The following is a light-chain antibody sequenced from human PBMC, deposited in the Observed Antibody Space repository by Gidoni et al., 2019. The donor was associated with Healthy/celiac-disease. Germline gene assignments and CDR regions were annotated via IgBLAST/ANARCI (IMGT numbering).Light chain of an antibody. Sequence: DIQMTQSPSSLSASVGDRVTITCQASKDISNYLNWYQQKPGKAPKLLIYDASNLETGVPSRFSGSGSGTDFTFTISSLQPEDIATYYCQHYDNLPLFGGGTKVEIK. CDR1: KDISNY. J-gene: IGKJ4*01. V-gene: IGKV1-33*01. CDR3: QHYDNLPL. CDR2: DAS.